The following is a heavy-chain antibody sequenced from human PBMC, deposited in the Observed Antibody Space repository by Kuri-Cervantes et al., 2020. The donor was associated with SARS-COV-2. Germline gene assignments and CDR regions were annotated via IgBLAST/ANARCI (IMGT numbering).Heavy chain of an antibody. D-gene: IGHD4-17*01. V-gene: IGHV7-81*01. CDR3: ARDRGGTTVTTSNTFDY. CDR2: FNTYTGNP. CDR1: GYSFTTYG. J-gene: IGHJ4*02. Sequence: ASVKVSCKASGYSFTTYGMNWVPQAPGQGLEWMGWFNTYTGNPTYAQGFTGRFVFSMDTSASITFMQISSLKAEDMAMYYCARDRGGTTVTTSNTFDYWGQGTLVTVSS.